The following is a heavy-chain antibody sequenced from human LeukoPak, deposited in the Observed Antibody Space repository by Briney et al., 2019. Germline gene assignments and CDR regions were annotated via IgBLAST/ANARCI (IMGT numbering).Heavy chain of an antibody. CDR2: ISSSSSYI. V-gene: IGHV3-21*01. CDR3: ARGYAYYYDSSGYQNFDY. J-gene: IGHJ4*02. CDR1: GFTFSSYS. D-gene: IGHD3-22*01. Sequence: PGGSLRLSCAASGFTFSSYSMNWVRQAPGKGLEWVSSISSSSSYIYYADSVKGRFTISRDNAKNSLYLQMNSLRAEDTAVYYCARGYAYYYDSSGYQNFDYWGQGTLVTVSS.